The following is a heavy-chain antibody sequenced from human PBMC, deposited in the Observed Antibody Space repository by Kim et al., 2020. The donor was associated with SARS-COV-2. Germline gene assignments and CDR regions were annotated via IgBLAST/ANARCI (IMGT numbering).Heavy chain of an antibody. J-gene: IGHJ3*01. D-gene: IGHD3-10*01. CDR2: IWYDGSNK. CDR1: GFTFSSYG. CDR3: ARDHTMVRGGITYAFDV. Sequence: GGSLRLSCAASGFTFSSYGIHWVRQAPGKGLEWVAVIWYDGSNKYYADSVKGRFTISRDNSKNTLYLQMNSLRAEDTAVYYCARDHTMVRGGITYAFDVWGQGTMVTVSS. V-gene: IGHV3-33*01.